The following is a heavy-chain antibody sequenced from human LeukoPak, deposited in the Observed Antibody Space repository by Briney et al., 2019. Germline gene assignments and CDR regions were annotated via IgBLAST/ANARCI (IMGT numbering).Heavy chain of an antibody. CDR2: INPNSGGT. J-gene: IGHJ5*02. CDR3: ARGWRVAAAGVWFDP. Sequence: AASVNVSCKASGYTFTGYYMHWVRQAPGQGLEWMGWINPNSGGTNYAQKFQGWVTMTRDTSISTAYMELSRLRSDDTAVYYCARGWRVAAAGVWFDPWGQGTLVTVSS. D-gene: IGHD6-13*01. V-gene: IGHV1-2*04. CDR1: GYTFTGYY.